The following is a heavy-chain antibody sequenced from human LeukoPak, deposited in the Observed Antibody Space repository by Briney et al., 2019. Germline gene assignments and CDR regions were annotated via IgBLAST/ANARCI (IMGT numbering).Heavy chain of an antibody. D-gene: IGHD1-26*01. Sequence: SETLSLTCTVSGGSIRSYNWNWIRQPPGKGLEWIGYVSETGSTNYNSSLENRVTLSLDTSKSQISLNLRSATVADTAVYYCSRQDALGKFPPPYYMDVWGKGTTVIVS. CDR2: VSETGST. V-gene: IGHV4-59*08. CDR3: SRQDALGKFPPPYYMDV. CDR1: GGSIRSYN. J-gene: IGHJ6*03.